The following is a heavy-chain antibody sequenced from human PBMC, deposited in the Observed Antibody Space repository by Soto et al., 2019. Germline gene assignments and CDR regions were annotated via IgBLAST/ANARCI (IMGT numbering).Heavy chain of an antibody. CDR1: GGSISGYS. CDR3: ARQSTGTGP. D-gene: IGHD1-1*01. Sequence: TLSLTCTVSGGSISGYSWSWIRQSPGKGLEWIGYIYYSGSTNYNPSLKSRVTISVDTSKNQFSLKLSSVTAADTAVYYCARQSTGTGPWGQGTLVTVSS. V-gene: IGHV4-59*13. CDR2: IYYSGST. J-gene: IGHJ1*01.